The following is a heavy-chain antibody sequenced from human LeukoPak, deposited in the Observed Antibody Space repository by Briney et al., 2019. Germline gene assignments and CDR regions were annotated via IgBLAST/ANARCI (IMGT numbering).Heavy chain of an antibody. CDR3: ARERGYYDSSGYYYYYMDV. Sequence: GASVKVSCKASGGTFSSYAISWVRQAPGQGLEWMGGIIPIFGTANYAQKFQGRVTITADKSTSTAYMELSSLRSEDTAVYYCARERGYYDSSGYYYYYMDVWGKGTTVTVSS. D-gene: IGHD3-22*01. V-gene: IGHV1-69*06. CDR2: IIPIFGTA. J-gene: IGHJ6*03. CDR1: GGTFSSYA.